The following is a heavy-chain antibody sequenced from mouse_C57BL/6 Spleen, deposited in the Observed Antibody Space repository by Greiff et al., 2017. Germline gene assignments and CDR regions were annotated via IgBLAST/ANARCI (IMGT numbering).Heavy chain of an antibody. J-gene: IGHJ2*01. CDR3: AREGYGYDEGFDY. CDR1: GYTFTSYW. Sequence: QVQLQQPGAELVKPGASVKLSCKASGYTFTSYWMHWVKPRPGQGLEWIGMIHPNSGSTNYNEKFKSKATLTVDKSSSTAYMQLSSLTSEDSAVYYCAREGYGYDEGFDYWGQGTTLTVSS. CDR2: IHPNSGST. V-gene: IGHV1-64*01. D-gene: IGHD2-2*01.